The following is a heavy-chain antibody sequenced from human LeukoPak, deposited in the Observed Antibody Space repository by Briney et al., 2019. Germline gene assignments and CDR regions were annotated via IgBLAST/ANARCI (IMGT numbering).Heavy chain of an antibody. D-gene: IGHD3-16*01. J-gene: IGHJ4*02. CDR3: ARHGRDYDYYFDY. V-gene: IGHV4-59*08. CDR1: GGSISSYY. Sequence: SETLSLTCTVSGGSISSYYWSWIRQPPGKGLEWIGYIYYSGSTNYNPSLKSRVTISVDTSKNQFSLKLGSVTAADTAVYYCARHGRDYDYYFDYWGQGTLVTVSS. CDR2: IYYSGST.